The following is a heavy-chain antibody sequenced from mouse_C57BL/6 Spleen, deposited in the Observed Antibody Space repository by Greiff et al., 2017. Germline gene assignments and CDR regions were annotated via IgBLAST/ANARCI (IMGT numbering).Heavy chain of an antibody. Sequence: VQLKESGAELVRPGASVKLSCTASGFNIKDDYMHWVKQRPEQGLEWIGWIDPENGDTEYASKFQGKATITADTSSNTAYLQLSSLTSEDAAVYYCTTPAYYSNPAWFAYWGQGTLVTVSA. V-gene: IGHV14-4*01. J-gene: IGHJ3*01. CDR2: IDPENGDT. CDR1: GFNIKDDY. D-gene: IGHD2-5*01. CDR3: TTPAYYSNPAWFAY.